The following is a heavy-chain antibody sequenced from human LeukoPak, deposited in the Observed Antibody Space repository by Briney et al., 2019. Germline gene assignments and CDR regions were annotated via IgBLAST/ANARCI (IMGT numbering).Heavy chain of an antibody. V-gene: IGHV3-23*01. J-gene: IGHJ6*03. D-gene: IGHD3-3*01. CDR1: GFTFSSYA. CDR2: ISGSGGST. Sequence: PGGSLRLSCAASGFTFSSYAMSWVRQAPGKGLEWVSAISGSGGSTYYADSVKGRFTISRDNSKNTLYLQMNSLRAEDTAVYYCVKASDYDFWSGYYPNYYYYYYMDVWGKGTTVTVSS. CDR3: VKASDYDFWSGYYPNYYYYYYMDV.